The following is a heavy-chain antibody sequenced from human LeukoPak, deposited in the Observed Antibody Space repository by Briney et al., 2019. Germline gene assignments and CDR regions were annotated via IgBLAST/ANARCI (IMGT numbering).Heavy chain of an antibody. CDR3: ARADSVPARGYDYWYMDV. J-gene: IGHJ6*03. D-gene: IGHD2-2*01. Sequence: GASVKVSCKASGYTFSDHYVHWVRQAPGQGLEWLGWILPNSGATEYAQNFQGRVTMTRDTSISTVYMELSRLRSDDTAIYFCARADSVPARGYDYWYMDVWGKGTTVTVSS. CDR2: ILPNSGAT. V-gene: IGHV1-2*02. CDR1: GYTFSDHY.